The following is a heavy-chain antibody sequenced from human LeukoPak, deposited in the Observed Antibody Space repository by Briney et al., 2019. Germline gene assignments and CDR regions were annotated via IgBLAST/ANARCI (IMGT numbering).Heavy chain of an antibody. J-gene: IGHJ4*02. CDR2: IKQGGSEK. CDR3: AKVEDIVVVPAAPFDY. D-gene: IGHD2-2*01. Sequence: PGGSLRLSCAASGFTFSDYWMTWVRQAPGKGLEWVANIKQGGSEKYYVDSVKGRFTISRDNSKNTLYLQMNSLRAEDTAVYYCAKVEDIVVVPAAPFDYWGQGTLVTVSS. V-gene: IGHV3-7*01. CDR1: GFTFSDYW.